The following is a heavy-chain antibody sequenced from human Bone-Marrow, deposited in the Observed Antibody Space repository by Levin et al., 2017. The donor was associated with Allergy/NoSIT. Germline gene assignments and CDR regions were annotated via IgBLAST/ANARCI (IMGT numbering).Heavy chain of an antibody. CDR1: RFTFSAFA. CDR2: ISGSGETT. J-gene: IGHJ5*02. CDR3: AKGQWLVYNWFDP. Sequence: LSLTCAASRFTFSAFAMTWVRQAPGKGLEWVSTISGSGETTHYADSVKGRFTISRDNSNNTLSLQMDSLRAEDTAVYYCAKGQWLVYNWFDPWGQGTLVTVSS. V-gene: IGHV3-23*01. D-gene: IGHD6-19*01.